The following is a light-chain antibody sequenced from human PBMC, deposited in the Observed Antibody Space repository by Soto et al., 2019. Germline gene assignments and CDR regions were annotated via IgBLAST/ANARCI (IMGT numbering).Light chain of an antibody. CDR1: QDISNH. Sequence: DIQMTQSPSSLSASVGDRVTITCQASQDISNHLNWYQQKPGKAPKLLIYDASNLETGVPSRFSGSGSGTDFTFTISSLQPEDIATYYCQQYDNLSITFGQGTRLEIK. CDR2: DAS. V-gene: IGKV1-33*01. J-gene: IGKJ5*01. CDR3: QQYDNLSIT.